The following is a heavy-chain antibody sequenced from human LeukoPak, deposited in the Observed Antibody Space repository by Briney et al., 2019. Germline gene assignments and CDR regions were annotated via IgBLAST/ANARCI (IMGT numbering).Heavy chain of an antibody. J-gene: IGHJ4*02. CDR3: ARGFPVTRGYSYGPIDY. D-gene: IGHD5-18*01. CDR1: GGFISSSSYY. CDR2: IYYSGST. Sequence: SETLSLTCTVSGGFISSSSYYWGWIRQPPGKGLEWIGSIYYSGSTYYNPSLKSRVTISVDTSKNQFSLKLSSVTAADTAVYYCARGFPVTRGYSYGPIDYWGQGTLVTVSS. V-gene: IGHV4-39*01.